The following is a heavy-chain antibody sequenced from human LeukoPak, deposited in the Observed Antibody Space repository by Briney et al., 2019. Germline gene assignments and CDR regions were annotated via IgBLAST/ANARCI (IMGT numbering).Heavy chain of an antibody. J-gene: IGHJ4*02. CDR2: ISSSGNTI. CDR1: GFTFSSYE. V-gene: IGHV3-48*03. D-gene: IGHD5-12*01. CDR3: ARDVQVATIYPLDY. Sequence: GGSLRLSCAASGFTFSSYEMNWVRQAPGKGLEWVSYISSSGNTIYYADSVKGRFTISRDNAKNSLYLQMNSLRAEDTALYYCARDVQVATIYPLDYWGQGTLVTVSS.